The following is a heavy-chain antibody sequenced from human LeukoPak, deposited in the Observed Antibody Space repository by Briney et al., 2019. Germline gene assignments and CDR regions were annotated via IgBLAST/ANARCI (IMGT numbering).Heavy chain of an antibody. V-gene: IGHV3-30*02. CDR2: IRYDGSNK. D-gene: IGHD5-24*01. J-gene: IGHJ4*02. CDR1: GFTFSNFF. Sequence: GGSLRLSCAASGFTFSNFFMSWVRQAPGKGLEWVAFIRYDGSNKYYADSVKGRFTISRDNSKNTLYLQMNSLRAEDTAVYYCAKDRPRDGYNPYYFDYWGQGTLVTVSS. CDR3: AKDRPRDGYNPYYFDY.